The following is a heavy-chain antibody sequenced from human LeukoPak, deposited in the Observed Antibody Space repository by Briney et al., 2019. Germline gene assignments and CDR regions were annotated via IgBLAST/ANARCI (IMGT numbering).Heavy chain of an antibody. V-gene: IGHV1-18*01. Sequence: ASVKGSCKASVYTFSAYGISWVRQAPVQGLEWMGYISVYSGNTNHAQKLQGRVTMTTDTSTSTAYMELRSMRSDDTAVYYCARDSHIAEVAYYFDYWGQGTLVSVSS. CDR3: ARDSHIAEVAYYFDY. CDR2: ISVYSGNT. CDR1: VYTFSAYG. D-gene: IGHD2-21*01. J-gene: IGHJ4*02.